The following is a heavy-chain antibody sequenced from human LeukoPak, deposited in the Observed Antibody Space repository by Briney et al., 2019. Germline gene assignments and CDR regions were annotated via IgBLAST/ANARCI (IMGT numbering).Heavy chain of an antibody. CDR1: GFPFSSYA. J-gene: IGHJ5*02. CDR2: IHGDGDNI. Sequence: PGGSLRLSCAASGFPFSSYAMYWVRQAPGKGLVWVARIHGDGDNISYADSVRGRFTTSRDNAKDTLYLHMNSLRPEDTAVYYCARAQVGAPTDLWGQGTLVTVSS. V-gene: IGHV3-74*01. CDR3: ARAQVGAPTDL. D-gene: IGHD1-26*01.